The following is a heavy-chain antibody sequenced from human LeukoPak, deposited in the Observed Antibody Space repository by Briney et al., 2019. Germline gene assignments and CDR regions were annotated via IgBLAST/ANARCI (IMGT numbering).Heavy chain of an antibody. V-gene: IGHV3-30-3*01. D-gene: IGHD3-16*01. Sequence: PGRSLRLSCAASGFTFSSYAMHWVRQAPGKGLECVAVISYDGSNKYYADSVKGRFTISRDNSKNTLYLQLNSLRAEDTAVYYCAREVRVRRGLVVYYYYGMDVWGQGTTVTASS. J-gene: IGHJ6*02. CDR3: AREVRVRRGLVVYYYYGMDV. CDR2: ISYDGSNK. CDR1: GFTFSSYA.